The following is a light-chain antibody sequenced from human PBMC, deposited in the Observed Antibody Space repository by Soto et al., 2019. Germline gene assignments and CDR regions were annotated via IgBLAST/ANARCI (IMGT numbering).Light chain of an antibody. J-gene: IGLJ1*01. CDR3: SSFTTSSTYV. Sequence: QCVLTQPASVSGSPGQSIAISCTGTSSDVGLYNYVSWYQQHPDKVPKLIIYDVTNRPSGVSDRFSGSKSGNTASLTISGLQADDEADYYCSSFTTSSTYVFGTGTKVTVL. CDR1: SSDVGLYNY. CDR2: DVT. V-gene: IGLV2-14*01.